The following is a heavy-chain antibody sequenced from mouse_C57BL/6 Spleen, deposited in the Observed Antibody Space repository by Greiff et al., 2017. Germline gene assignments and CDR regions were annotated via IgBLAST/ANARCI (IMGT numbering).Heavy chain of an antibody. J-gene: IGHJ4*01. CDR1: GFNIKNTY. CDR3: ARTIYYGSPYYAMDY. V-gene: IGHV14-3*01. CDR2: IDPANGNT. D-gene: IGHD1-1*01. Sequence: EVQLVESVAELVRPGASVKLSCTASGFNIKNTYMHWVKQRPEQGLEWIGRIDPANGNTKYAPKFQGKATITADTSSNTAYLQLSSLTSEDTAIYYCARTIYYGSPYYAMDYWGQGTSVTVSS.